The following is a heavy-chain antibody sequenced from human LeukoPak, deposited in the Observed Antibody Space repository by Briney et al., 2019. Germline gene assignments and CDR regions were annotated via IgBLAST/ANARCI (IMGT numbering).Heavy chain of an antibody. V-gene: IGHV3-30-3*01. CDR3: ARDFVRGYYYDSSGYYSTRFDY. CDR1: GFTFSSYA. CDR2: ISYDGSNK. J-gene: IGHJ4*02. D-gene: IGHD3-22*01. Sequence: PGGSLRLSCAASGFTFSSYAMHWVRQAPGKGLEWVAVISYDGSNKYYAGSVKGRFTISRDNSKNTLYLQMNSLRAEDTAVYYCARDFVRGYYYDSSGYYSTRFDYWGQGTLVTVSS.